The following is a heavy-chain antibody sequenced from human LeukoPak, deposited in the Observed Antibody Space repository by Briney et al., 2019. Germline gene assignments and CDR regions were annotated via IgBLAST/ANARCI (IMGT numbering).Heavy chain of an antibody. D-gene: IGHD5-24*01. CDR1: GFTLSSFS. V-gene: IGHV3-64*02. Sequence: PGGSLRLSCAASGFTLSSFSMHWVRQSSGRGLEYVSAINYKGGPTYYADSVKGRFTISRDNSKNTLYLQMASLRDEDMGVYYCARGIGGDGYNRYLNFDYWGQGTLVTVSS. CDR2: INYKGGPT. J-gene: IGHJ4*02. CDR3: ARGIGGDGYNRYLNFDY.